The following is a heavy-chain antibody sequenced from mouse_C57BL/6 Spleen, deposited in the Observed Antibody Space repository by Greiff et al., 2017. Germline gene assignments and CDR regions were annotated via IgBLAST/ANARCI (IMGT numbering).Heavy chain of an antibody. V-gene: IGHV1-18*01. J-gene: IGHJ3*01. CDR1: GYTFTDYN. D-gene: IGHD2-5*01. Sequence: EVQLQQSGPELVKPGASVKIPCKASGYTFTDYNMDWVKQSHGKSLEWIGDINPNNGGTIYNQKFKGKATLTVDKPSSTAYMELRSLTSEDTAVYYCARSGAYYSNPAWFAYWGQGTLVTVSA. CDR3: ARSGAYYSNPAWFAY. CDR2: INPNNGGT.